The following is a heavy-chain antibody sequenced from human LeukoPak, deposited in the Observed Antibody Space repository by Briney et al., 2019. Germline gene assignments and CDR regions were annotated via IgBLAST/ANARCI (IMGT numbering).Heavy chain of an antibody. Sequence: GGSLRLSCAASGFTVSSNYMSWVRQAPGKGLDCVSVIYSGGSTDYADSVNGRFTISRDNSKNTLYLQMNSLRAEDTAVYYCARRKGCTGGDCYGDTFDYWGQGTLVTVSS. CDR2: IYSGGST. J-gene: IGHJ4*02. V-gene: IGHV3-53*01. CDR3: ARRKGCTGGDCYGDTFDY. CDR1: GFTVSSNY. D-gene: IGHD2-8*02.